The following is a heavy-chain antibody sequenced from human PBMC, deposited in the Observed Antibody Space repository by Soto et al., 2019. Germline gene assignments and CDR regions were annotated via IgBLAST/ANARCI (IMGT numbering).Heavy chain of an antibody. CDR1: GGTFSSYT. V-gene: IGHV1-69*04. J-gene: IGHJ6*03. CDR3: ARDSTTVTTGDYYDYMDV. D-gene: IGHD4-17*01. CDR2: IIPILGIA. Sequence: ASVKVSCKASGGTFSSYTISWVRQAPGQGLEWMGRIIPILGIANYAQKFQGRVTITADKSTSTAYMELSSLRSEDTAVYYCARDSTTVTTGDYYDYMDVWGKGTTVTVSS.